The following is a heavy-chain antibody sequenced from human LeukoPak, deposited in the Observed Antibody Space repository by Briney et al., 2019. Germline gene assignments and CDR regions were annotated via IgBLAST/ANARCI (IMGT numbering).Heavy chain of an antibody. J-gene: IGHJ3*02. D-gene: IGHD2-15*01. CDR2: IYYSGST. Sequence: SETLSPTCTVSGGSISSYYWSWIRQPPGKGLEWIGYIYYSGSTNYNPSLKSRVTISVDTSKNQFSLKLSSVTAADTAVYYCARSVVVVAATLDPAFDIWGQGTMVTVSS. V-gene: IGHV4-59*01. CDR1: GGSISSYY. CDR3: ARSVVVVAATLDPAFDI.